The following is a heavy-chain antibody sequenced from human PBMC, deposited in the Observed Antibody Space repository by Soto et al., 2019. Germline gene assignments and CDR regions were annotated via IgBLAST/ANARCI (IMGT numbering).Heavy chain of an antibody. CDR1: GFTFDDYA. D-gene: IGHD1-26*01. CDR3: AKDISGRGSFYYYYGVDV. CDR2: ISWNSGAI. Sequence: LRLSCTASGFTFDDYAMHWVRQAPGKGLEWVSGISWNSGAIGYVDSVKARFTISRDNAKNSLYLQMNSLRAEDTALYYCAKDISGRGSFYYYYGVDV. J-gene: IGHJ6*01. V-gene: IGHV3-9*01.